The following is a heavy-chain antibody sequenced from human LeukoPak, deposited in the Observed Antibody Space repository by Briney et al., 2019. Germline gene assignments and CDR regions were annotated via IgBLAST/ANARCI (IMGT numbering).Heavy chain of an antibody. V-gene: IGHV3-48*01. Sequence: GGSLRLSCAASGFIFSNYGMGWVRQTPGKGLEWVSYISSNSRTTSYADSVKGRFTISRDNAKNSLFLQMYSLRAEDTAVYYCTRGGAARPDYWGQGTLVTVSS. D-gene: IGHD6-6*01. CDR3: TRGGAARPDY. CDR1: GFIFSNYG. CDR2: ISSNSRTT. J-gene: IGHJ4*02.